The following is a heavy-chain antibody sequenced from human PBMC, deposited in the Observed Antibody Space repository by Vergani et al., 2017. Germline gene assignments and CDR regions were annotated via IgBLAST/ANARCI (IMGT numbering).Heavy chain of an antibody. Sequence: EVQLLESGGDLVQPGGSLRLSCAASGFTFIMHAMSWVRQAPGKGLEWVSTLSASDRRTHCADSVKGRFTISRDISKNTLFLHMNSLRPEETAVYCCAKVGLSEVAGTCGAFDIWGQGTIVT. V-gene: IGHV3-23*01. D-gene: IGHD6-19*01. CDR3: AKVGLSEVAGTCGAFDI. CDR2: LSASDRRT. J-gene: IGHJ3*02. CDR1: GFTFIMHA.